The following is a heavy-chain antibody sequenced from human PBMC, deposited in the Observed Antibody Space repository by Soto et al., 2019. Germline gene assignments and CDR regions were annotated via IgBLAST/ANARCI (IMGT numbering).Heavy chain of an antibody. CDR1: GYTFTGYY. CDR2: INPNSGGT. CDR3: ARAKAAAGTAGWWFDP. D-gene: IGHD6-13*01. J-gene: IGHJ5*02. V-gene: IGHV1-2*02. Sequence: QVQLVQSGAEVKKPGASVKVSCKASGYTFTGYYMNWVRQAPGQGLEWMGWINPNSGGTNYAQKFQGSVTITRDTSISTADMELGTLRSDDTAVYYCARAKAAAGTAGWWFDPWGQGTLVTVCS.